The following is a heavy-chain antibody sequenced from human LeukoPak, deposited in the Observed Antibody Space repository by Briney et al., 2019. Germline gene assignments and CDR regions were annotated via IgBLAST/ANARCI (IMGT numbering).Heavy chain of an antibody. V-gene: IGHV4-59*01. D-gene: IGHD2-8*02. CDR3: FDS. CDR2: IFFSGDA. CDR1: SFSISNYY. Sequence: ETLSLTCVVSSFSISNYYWSWFRQPPGKGLEWIGYIFFSGDAKHNPSLQSRVTISIDTSNKFSLKLASVTAAATAVSGGFDSWGQGTPVTVSS. J-gene: IGHJ4*02.